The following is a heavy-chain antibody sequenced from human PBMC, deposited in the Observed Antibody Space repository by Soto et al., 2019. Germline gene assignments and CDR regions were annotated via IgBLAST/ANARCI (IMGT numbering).Heavy chain of an antibody. Sequence: SETLSLTCTVSGLCVSTSDYYWGFVLQPPGKGLDWIGNIYYSGSTFYNPSIRSRVNLSVDTSKNQFSLRLNSVNAADTAVYFCAGFVVPASRNSHFDYWGQGILVTVSS. V-gene: IGHV4-39*01. CDR1: GLCVSTSDYY. D-gene: IGHD2-15*01. CDR2: IYYSGST. CDR3: AGFVVPASRNSHFDY. J-gene: IGHJ4*02.